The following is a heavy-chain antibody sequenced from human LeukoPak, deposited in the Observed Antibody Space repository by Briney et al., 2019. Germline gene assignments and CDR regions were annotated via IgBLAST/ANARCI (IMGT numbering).Heavy chain of an antibody. Sequence: GGSLRLSCAASGFTFSSYGMHWVRQAPGKGLEWVAFIRYDGSNKYYADSVKGRFTISRDNSKNTLYLQMNSLRAEDTAVYYCARTAATFSPHYYYYYMDVWGKGTTVTISS. CDR2: IRYDGSNK. J-gene: IGHJ6*03. CDR1: GFTFSSYG. D-gene: IGHD2-15*01. V-gene: IGHV3-30*02. CDR3: ARTAATFSPHYYYYYMDV.